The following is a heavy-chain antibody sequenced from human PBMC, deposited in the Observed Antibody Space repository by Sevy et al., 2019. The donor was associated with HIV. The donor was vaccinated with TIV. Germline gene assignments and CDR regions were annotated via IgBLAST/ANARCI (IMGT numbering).Heavy chain of an antibody. CDR1: GYTLTQLS. CDR2: FDPEDRET. J-gene: IGHJ4*02. D-gene: IGHD3-22*01. CDR3: ATTKDYYERSGYPFDY. Sequence: DSVKVSCKVSGYTLTQLSMNWVRQAPGKGLEWKGSFDPEDRETIYAQKFQGRVTMTEDRSTDTAYMDLSSLRSEDTAVYYCATTKDYYERSGYPFDYWGQGTLVNVSS. V-gene: IGHV1-24*01.